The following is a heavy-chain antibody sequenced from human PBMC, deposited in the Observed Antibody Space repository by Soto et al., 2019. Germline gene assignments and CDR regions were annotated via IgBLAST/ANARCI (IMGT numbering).Heavy chain of an antibody. V-gene: IGHV3-66*01. CDR1: GFTVSSSY. J-gene: IGHJ6*03. Sequence: EVQLVESGGGLVQPGGSLRLSCAVSGFTVSSSYMSWVRQAPGKGLECVSVFYSGGSTIYADSVKGRFTISRDNSKNTLNLQMHSLRAEDTAVYYCARGVPQPREYYYMDVWGKGTTVTVSS. CDR2: FYSGGST. D-gene: IGHD6-13*01. CDR3: ARGVPQPREYYYMDV.